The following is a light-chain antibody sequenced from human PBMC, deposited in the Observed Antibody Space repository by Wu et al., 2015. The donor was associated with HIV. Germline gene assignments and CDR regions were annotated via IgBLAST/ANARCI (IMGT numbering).Light chain of an antibody. J-gene: IGKJ4*01. CDR1: QSVSSGY. CDR2: GAS. Sequence: ETVLTQSPGTLSLSPGERATLSCRASQSVSSGYLAWYQQKPGQAPRLLIYGASTRATGIPVRFSGSGSGTDFTLTISNLEPEDFAVYYRQQRANWPTFGGGTKLEIK. CDR3: QQRANWPT. V-gene: IGKV3D-20*02.